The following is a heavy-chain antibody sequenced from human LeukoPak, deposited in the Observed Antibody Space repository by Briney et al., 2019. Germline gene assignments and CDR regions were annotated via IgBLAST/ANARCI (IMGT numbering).Heavy chain of an antibody. CDR2: IETSRNT. CDR1: GGPISSYH. CDR3: ARVRSSWYQDWYFVL. Sequence: KASETLFLTCSVPGGPISSYHWTWIRQPAGKGLELVERIETSRNTYYKASVKGRVNMSLVTPKNQFSLKLSSVTAADPAVYYCARVRSSWYQDWYFVLWGGGTLVSVS. D-gene: IGHD6-13*01. J-gene: IGHJ2*01. V-gene: IGHV4-4*07.